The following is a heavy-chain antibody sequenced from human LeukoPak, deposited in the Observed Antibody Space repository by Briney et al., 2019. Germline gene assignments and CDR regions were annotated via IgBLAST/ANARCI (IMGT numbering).Heavy chain of an antibody. CDR3: ARGYGGNSGAFDY. J-gene: IGHJ4*02. Sequence: GRSLRLSCAASGFTFSSYVMHWVRQAPGKGLDWVAVIWYDGSNEYYADSVKGRFTISRDNSKNTLYLQMNSLRADDTAVYYCARGYGGNSGAFDYWGQGTLVTVSS. V-gene: IGHV3-33*08. CDR1: GFTFSSYV. D-gene: IGHD4-23*01. CDR2: IWYDGSNE.